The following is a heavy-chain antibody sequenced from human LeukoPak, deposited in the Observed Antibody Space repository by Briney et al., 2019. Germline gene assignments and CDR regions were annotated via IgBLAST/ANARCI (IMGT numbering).Heavy chain of an antibody. Sequence: PSETLSLTCTDSGGSISSYYWSWIRQPPEKGLEWIGHIHTSGSTNHNPSLKSRVTISVDTSKNQFSLKLSSVTAADTAVYYCARNYCSSTSYQNWFDPWGQGTLVTVSS. CDR3: ARNYCSSTSYQNWFDP. CDR1: GGSISSYY. D-gene: IGHD2-2*01. V-gene: IGHV4-4*09. J-gene: IGHJ5*02. CDR2: IHTSGST.